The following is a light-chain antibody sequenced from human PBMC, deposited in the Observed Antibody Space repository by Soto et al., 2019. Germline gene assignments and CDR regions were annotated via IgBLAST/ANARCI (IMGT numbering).Light chain of an antibody. CDR2: GAS. CDR3: QQYGSSPPLS. J-gene: IGKJ4*01. Sequence: EIVLTQSPGTLPLSPGERATLSCRASQTVSSNYLAWYQQRPGQAPRLLIYGASRRATGIPDRFSGGGSGTDFTPTISRLEPEDFTVYYCQQYGSSPPLSVGGGTKVDIK. V-gene: IGKV3-20*01. CDR1: QTVSSNY.